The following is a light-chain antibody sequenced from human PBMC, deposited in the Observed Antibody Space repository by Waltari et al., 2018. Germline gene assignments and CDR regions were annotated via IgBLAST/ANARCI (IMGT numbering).Light chain of an antibody. J-gene: IGKJ1*01. CDR3: MQSLQTLWT. CDR1: PGLLHRNGNNF. V-gene: IGKV2-28*01. CDR2: LGS. Sequence: DIVLTQSPLSLSVTPGVTASISCRSSPGLLHRNGNNFLDWYLQKPVQSTQLLIYLGSNRGSGVPDRFSGSGSGTDFPLGISRGEAEDVGVYYCMQSLQTLWTFGPGTKVEIK.